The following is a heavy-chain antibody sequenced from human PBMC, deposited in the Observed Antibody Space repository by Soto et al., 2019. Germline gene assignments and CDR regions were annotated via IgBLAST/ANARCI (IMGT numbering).Heavy chain of an antibody. Sequence: PGGSLRLSCAASGFTFSRYSMNWVRQAPGKGLEWVSYISSSSSTIYYADSVKGRFTISRDNAKNSLYLQMNSLRAEDTAVYYCAREDYYYDSSPKYGMDVWGQGTTVTVSS. J-gene: IGHJ6*02. CDR1: GFTFSRYS. CDR2: ISSSSSTI. V-gene: IGHV3-48*01. D-gene: IGHD3-22*01. CDR3: AREDYYYDSSPKYGMDV.